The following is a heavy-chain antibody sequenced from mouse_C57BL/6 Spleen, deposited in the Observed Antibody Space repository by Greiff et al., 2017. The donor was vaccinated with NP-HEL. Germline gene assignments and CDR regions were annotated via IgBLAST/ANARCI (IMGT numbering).Heavy chain of an antibody. V-gene: IGHV2-2*01. CDR1: GFSLTSYG. CDR2: IWSGGST. D-gene: IGHD1-1*01. Sequence: VKLMESGPGLVQPSQSLSITCTVSGFSLTSYGVHWVRQSPGKGLEWLGVIWSGGSTDYNAAFISRLSISKDNSKSQVFFKMNSLQADDTAIYYCARNTVVATPYAMDYWGQGTSVTVSS. J-gene: IGHJ4*01. CDR3: ARNTVVATPYAMDY.